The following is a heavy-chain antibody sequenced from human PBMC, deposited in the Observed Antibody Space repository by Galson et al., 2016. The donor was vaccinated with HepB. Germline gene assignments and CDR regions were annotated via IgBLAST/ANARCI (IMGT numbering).Heavy chain of an antibody. CDR1: GFTFSSYA. V-gene: IGHV3-30-3*01. CDR2: IPFDGSIK. CDR3: ARSLAAVPNWFDP. J-gene: IGHJ5*02. D-gene: IGHD6-13*01. Sequence: LRLSCAASGFTFSSYAMHWVRQAPGKGLEWVAVIPFDGSIKYYADSVKGRFTISRDNSNNTLFLEMNSLRREDSAVYYCARSLAAVPNWFDPWGQGTLVTVSS.